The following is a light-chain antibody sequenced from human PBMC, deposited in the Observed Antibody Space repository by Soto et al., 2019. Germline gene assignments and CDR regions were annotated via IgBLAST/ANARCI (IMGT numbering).Light chain of an antibody. CDR2: LGS. Sequence: VMTQSPLSLPVTPGEPASISCRSSQSLLHSNGYNYLDWYLQKPGQSPQLLIYLGSNRASGVPDRFSGSGSGTDFTLKISRVEAEDVGVYYCMQALQTITFGQGTRLAI. V-gene: IGKV2-28*01. CDR1: QSLLHSNGYNY. CDR3: MQALQTIT. J-gene: IGKJ5*01.